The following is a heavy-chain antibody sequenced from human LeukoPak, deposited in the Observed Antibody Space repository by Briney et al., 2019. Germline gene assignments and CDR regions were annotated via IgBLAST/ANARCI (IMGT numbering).Heavy chain of an antibody. Sequence: GGSLRLSCAASGFTFSTYAMSWVRQAPGKGLEWVSAISGSGGSTYYVDSVKGRFTISRDNSKNTLYLQMNSLKAEDTAVYYYAKSSAAATRGDAFDIWGQGTMVTVSS. J-gene: IGHJ3*02. D-gene: IGHD6-25*01. V-gene: IGHV3-23*01. CDR3: AKSSAAATRGDAFDI. CDR2: ISGSGGST. CDR1: GFTFSTYA.